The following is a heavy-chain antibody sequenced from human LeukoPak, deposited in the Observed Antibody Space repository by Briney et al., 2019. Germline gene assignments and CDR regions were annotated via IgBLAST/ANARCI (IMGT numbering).Heavy chain of an antibody. D-gene: IGHD6-13*01. V-gene: IGHV3-23*01. CDR3: ARAPGYSSS. J-gene: IGHJ4*02. CDR2: IGSSGGST. Sequence: GGSLRLSCAASGFNFITAAMTWVRQAPGKGLEWVSLIGSSGGSTYYADSVKGRFTISRDNAKNSLYLQMNSLRAEDTAVYYCARAPGYSSSWGQGTLVTVSS. CDR1: GFNFITAA.